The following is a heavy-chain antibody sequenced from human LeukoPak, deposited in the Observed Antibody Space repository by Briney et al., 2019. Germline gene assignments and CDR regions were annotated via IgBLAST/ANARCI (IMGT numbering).Heavy chain of an antibody. CDR2: INPNSGGT. D-gene: IGHD3-3*01. Sequence: ASVKVSCKASGYTFTSYGISWVRQAPGQGLEWMGWINPNSGGTNYAQKFQGRVTMTRDTSISTAYMELSRLRSDDTAVYYCARIRITIFAADYWGQGTLVTVSS. CDR1: GYTFTSYG. CDR3: ARIRITIFAADY. J-gene: IGHJ4*02. V-gene: IGHV1-2*02.